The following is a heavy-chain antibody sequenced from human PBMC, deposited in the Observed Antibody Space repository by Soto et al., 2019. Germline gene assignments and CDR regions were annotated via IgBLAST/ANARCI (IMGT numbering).Heavy chain of an antibody. J-gene: IGHJ5*02. CDR3: AREPRRCYNWFGP. D-gene: IGHD3-10*02. V-gene: IGHV4-31*03. CDR1: GGSISSGGYY. Sequence: PSETLSLTCTVSGGSISSGGYYWSWIRQHPGKGLEWIGYTYYSGSTYYNPSLKSRVTISVDTSKNQFSLKLSSVTAADTAVYYGAREPRRCYNWFGPCGQGTLVTVAS. CDR2: TYYSGST.